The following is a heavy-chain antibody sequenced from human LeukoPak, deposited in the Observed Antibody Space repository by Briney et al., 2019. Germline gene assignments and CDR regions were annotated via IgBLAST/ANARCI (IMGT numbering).Heavy chain of an antibody. D-gene: IGHD3-10*01. CDR2: ISYDGSNK. V-gene: IGHV3-30-3*01. J-gene: IGHJ4*02. Sequence: GRSLRLSCAASGFTFSSYAMHWVRQAPGKGLEWVAVISYDGSNKYYADSAKDRFTISRDNSKNTLYLQMNSLRAEDTAVYYCASSPYGSGSYLGQLDYWGQGTLVTVSS. CDR1: GFTFSSYA. CDR3: ASSPYGSGSYLGQLDY.